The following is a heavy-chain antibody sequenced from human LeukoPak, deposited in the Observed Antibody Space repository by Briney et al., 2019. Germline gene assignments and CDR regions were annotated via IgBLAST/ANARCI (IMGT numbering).Heavy chain of an antibody. CDR1: GFMFSSYE. Sequence: GGSLRLSCATSGFMFSSYEMNWVRQAPGKGLEWTSYIRSSGSTIYYADSVKGRFTISRDNAKNSLWLQMNSLRAEDTAVYYCAIDGAGSYFYYWGQGTLVTVSS. V-gene: IGHV3-48*03. J-gene: IGHJ4*02. D-gene: IGHD3-10*01. CDR3: AIDGAGSYFYY. CDR2: IRSSGSTI.